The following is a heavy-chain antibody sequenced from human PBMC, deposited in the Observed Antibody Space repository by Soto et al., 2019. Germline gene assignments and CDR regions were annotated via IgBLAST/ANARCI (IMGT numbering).Heavy chain of an antibody. D-gene: IGHD3-3*01. CDR3: TYTPPFSLLEWLVDY. V-gene: IGHV3-15*07. CDR2: IKSKTDGGTT. CDR1: GFTFSNAW. Sequence: GGSLRLSCAASGFTFSNAWMNWVRQAPGKGLEWVGRIKSKTDGGTTDYAAPVKGRFTISRDDSKNTLYLQMNSLKTEDTAVYYCTYTPPFSLLEWLVDYWGQGTLVTVSS. J-gene: IGHJ4*02.